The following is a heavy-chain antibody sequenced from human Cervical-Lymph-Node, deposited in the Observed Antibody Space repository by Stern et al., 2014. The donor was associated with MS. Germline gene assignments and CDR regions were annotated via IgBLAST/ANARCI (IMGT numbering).Heavy chain of an antibody. D-gene: IGHD3-10*01. CDR1: GFTFDNYA. Sequence: EVQLVESGGGSAQPGRSLRLSCAASGFTFDNYAMNWVRQAPGKGLEWVSGISGGGRTTCYADSVKGRFTISRDNSKNTLYLQMKSLRAEDTAAYYCAKVAPSTRGAFDYWGLGTLVTVSP. CDR2: ISGGGRTT. J-gene: IGHJ4*02. V-gene: IGHV3-23*04. CDR3: AKVAPSTRGAFDY.